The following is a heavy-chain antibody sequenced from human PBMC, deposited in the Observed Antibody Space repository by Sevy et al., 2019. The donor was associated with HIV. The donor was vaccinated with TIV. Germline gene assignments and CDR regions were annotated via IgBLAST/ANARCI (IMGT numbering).Heavy chain of an antibody. CDR2: IKSKTDGGTT. CDR3: STDPIIVLLVTDGMDV. CDR1: GFTFSNAW. V-gene: IGHV3-15*01. J-gene: IGHJ6*02. Sequence: GGSLRLSCAASGFTFSNAWMSWVRQAPGKGLEWVGRIKSKTDGGTTDYVAPVKGRFTISRDDSKNTLFLQMNSLKTEDTAVYYCSTDPIIVLLVTDGMDVWGQGTTVTVSS. D-gene: IGHD2-8*02.